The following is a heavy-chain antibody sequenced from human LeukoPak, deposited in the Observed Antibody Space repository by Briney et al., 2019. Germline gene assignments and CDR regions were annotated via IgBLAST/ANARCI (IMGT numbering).Heavy chain of an antibody. Sequence: GGSLRLSCAASGFTFTNAWMSRVRQAPGKGLEWVGRIKTKTDGGTIDYAAPVKGRFTISRDDSKNTLYLQMNNLKTEDTAVYYCAYSSAWPFNYWGQGALVTVSS. CDR3: AYSSAWPFNY. CDR2: IKTKTDGGTI. D-gene: IGHD6-19*01. CDR1: GFTFTNAW. V-gene: IGHV3-15*01. J-gene: IGHJ4*02.